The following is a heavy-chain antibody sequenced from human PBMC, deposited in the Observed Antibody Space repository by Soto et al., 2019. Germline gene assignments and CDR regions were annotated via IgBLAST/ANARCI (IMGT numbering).Heavy chain of an antibody. CDR3: ARGGIAAADPYYGMDV. CDR1: GYTFTGYY. Sequence: QVQLVQSGAEVKKPGASVKVSCKASGYTFTGYYMHWVRQAPGQGLEWMGWINHNSGGTNYAQKFQGWVTMTRDTSNSTAYMELSRLRSDDTAVYYCARGGIAAADPYYGMDVWGQGTTVTVSS. D-gene: IGHD6-13*01. J-gene: IGHJ6*02. V-gene: IGHV1-2*04. CDR2: INHNSGGT.